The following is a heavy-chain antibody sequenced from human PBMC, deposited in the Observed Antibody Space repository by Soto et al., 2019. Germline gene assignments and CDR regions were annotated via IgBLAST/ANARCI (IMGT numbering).Heavy chain of an antibody. Sequence: GGSLRLSCAASGFRFSSYAMHWVRQAPGKGLEWVTIISFDGSNKYYADFVKGRFTISRDNSKNTLYLQMNSLRAEDTAVYYCARDQQLEYYYGSGPIDHYGMDVWGQGTTVTVSS. CDR1: GFRFSSYA. D-gene: IGHD3-10*01. CDR3: ARDQQLEYYYGSGPIDHYGMDV. J-gene: IGHJ6*02. V-gene: IGHV3-30-3*01. CDR2: ISFDGSNK.